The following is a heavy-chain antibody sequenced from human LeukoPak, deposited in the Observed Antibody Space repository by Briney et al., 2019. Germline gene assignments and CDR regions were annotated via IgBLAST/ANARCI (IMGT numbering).Heavy chain of an antibody. CDR3: ARGMGAAGEYFDY. D-gene: IGHD6-13*01. V-gene: IGHV4-30-2*01. CDR2: IYHSGST. J-gene: IGHJ4*02. Sequence: SETLSLTCAVSGGSISSGGYSWSWIRQPPGKGLEWIGYIYHSGSTYYNPSLKSRVTISVDRSKNQFSLKLSSVTAADTAVYYCARGMGAAGEYFDYWAREPWSPSPQ. CDR1: GGSISSGGYS.